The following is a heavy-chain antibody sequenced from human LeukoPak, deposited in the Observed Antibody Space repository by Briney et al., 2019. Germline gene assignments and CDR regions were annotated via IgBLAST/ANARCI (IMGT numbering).Heavy chain of an antibody. D-gene: IGHD1-1*01. CDR2: IYYSGST. CDR3: ARTGNISPWYYYMDV. V-gene: IGHV4-59*01. CDR1: GGSISSYY. Sequence: SETLSLTCTVSGGSISSYYWSWIRQPPGKGLEWIGYIYYSGSTNYNPSLKSRVTISVDTSKNQFSLKLSSVTAADTAVYYCARTGNISPWYYYMDVWGKGTTVTISS. J-gene: IGHJ6*03.